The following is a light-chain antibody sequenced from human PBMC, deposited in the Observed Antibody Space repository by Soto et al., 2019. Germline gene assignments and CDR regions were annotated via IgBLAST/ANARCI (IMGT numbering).Light chain of an antibody. CDR3: AAWDDSLNGVV. CDR1: SSNIGSNT. V-gene: IGLV1-44*01. Sequence: QSVLTQPPSASGTPGQRVTISCSGSSSNIGSNTVNWYQLLPGTAPKLLIYPNNDRPSGVPDRFSGSKSGTSASLAISGLQSEDEADYYCAAWDDSLNGVVFGGGTQLTAL. J-gene: IGLJ2*01. CDR2: PNN.